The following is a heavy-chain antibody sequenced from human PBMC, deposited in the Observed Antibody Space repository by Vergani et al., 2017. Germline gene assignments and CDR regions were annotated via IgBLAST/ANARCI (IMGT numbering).Heavy chain of an antibody. J-gene: IGHJ6*03. CDR1: GFTFSSYA. D-gene: IGHD2-2*01. CDR3: ARDGVDCSSTSCPWGYYYYMDV. CDR2: ISYDGSNK. V-gene: IGHV3-30-3*01. Sequence: VQLVESGGGLVQPGGSLRLSCAASGFTFSSYAMSWVRQAPGKGLEWVAVISYDGSNKYYADSVKGRFTISRDNSKNTLYLQMNSLRAEDTAVYYCARDGVDCSSTSCPWGYYYYMDVWGKGTTVTVSS.